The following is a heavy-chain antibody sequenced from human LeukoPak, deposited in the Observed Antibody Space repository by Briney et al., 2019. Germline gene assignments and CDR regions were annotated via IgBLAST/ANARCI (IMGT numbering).Heavy chain of an antibody. J-gene: IGHJ6*02. CDR1: GGSISSSSYY. V-gene: IGHV4-39*07. CDR3: ARSRRFLEWLPSYYYYGMDV. Sequence: SETLSLTCTVSGGSISSSSYYWGWIRQPPGKGLEWIGSIYYSGSTNYNPSLKSRVTISVDTSKNQFSLKLSSVTAADTAVYYCARSRRFLEWLPSYYYYGMDVWGQGTTVTVSS. CDR2: IYYSGST. D-gene: IGHD3-3*01.